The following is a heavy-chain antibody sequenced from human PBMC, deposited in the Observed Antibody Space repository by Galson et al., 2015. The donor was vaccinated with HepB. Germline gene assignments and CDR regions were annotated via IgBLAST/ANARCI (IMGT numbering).Heavy chain of an antibody. CDR1: GVSIGTYY. Sequence: SETLSLTCTVSGVSIGTYYWSWFRQSPGKRMEWLGYIYSDGTTTDSPSLKSRISISVDTAKRRLSLTVRSVTAADTAVYSCASHPDYGDYWGQGTLVTVSS. CDR2: IYSDGTT. V-gene: IGHV4-4*09. CDR3: ASHPDYGDY. J-gene: IGHJ4*01.